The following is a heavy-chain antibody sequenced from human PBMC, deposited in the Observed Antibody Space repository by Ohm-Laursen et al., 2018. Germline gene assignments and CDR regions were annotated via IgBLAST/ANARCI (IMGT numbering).Heavy chain of an antibody. J-gene: IGHJ4*02. CDR3: ASERLLRN. CDR2: IGTTTTST. D-gene: IGHD4-17*01. Sequence: SLRLSCTASGFTFSAFGMNWVRRAPGKGLEWVSYIGTTTTSTYYADSVKGRFTVSRDNAKNSLYLQMNSLRAEDTAVYYCASERLLRNWGQGTLVTVSS. V-gene: IGHV3-48*04. CDR1: GFTFSAFG.